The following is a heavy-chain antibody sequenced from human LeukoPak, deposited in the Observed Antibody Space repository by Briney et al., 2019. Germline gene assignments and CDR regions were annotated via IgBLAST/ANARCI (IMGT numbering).Heavy chain of an antibody. V-gene: IGHV1-2*06. CDR1: GYTFTGYY. J-gene: IGHJ4*02. Sequence: ASVKVSCKASGYTFTGYYMHWVRQAPGQGLEWMGRINPNSGGTNYAQKFQGRVTMTRDTSISTAYMELSRLRSDDTAAYYCARGLRYNWNRQGVDYWGQGTLVTVSS. D-gene: IGHD1-20*01. CDR2: INPNSGGT. CDR3: ARGLRYNWNRQGVDY.